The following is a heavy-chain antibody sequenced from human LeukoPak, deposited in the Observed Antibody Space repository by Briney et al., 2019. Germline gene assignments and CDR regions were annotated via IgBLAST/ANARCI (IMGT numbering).Heavy chain of an antibody. CDR3: ARIIDHSSSWWENDAFDI. Sequence: SVKVSCKASGGTSVAINWVRRAPGHEFEWVGGIITHFGTPQYSQRFEGRVTITADESTGTAYMELSGLRSEDTAVYYCARIIDHSSSWWENDAFDIWGQGTMVTVSS. CDR1: GGTSVA. V-gene: IGHV1-69*13. CDR2: IITHFGTP. D-gene: IGHD6-13*01. J-gene: IGHJ3*02.